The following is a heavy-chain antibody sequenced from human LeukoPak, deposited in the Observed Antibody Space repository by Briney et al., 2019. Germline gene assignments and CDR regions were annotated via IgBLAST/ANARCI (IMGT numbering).Heavy chain of an antibody. D-gene: IGHD2-2*01. CDR1: AYTFTFSY. CDR2: TNPSTGGT. V-gene: IGHV1-2*02. CDR3: ARGGAFCSITTCHEFDH. Sequence: ASVTVSLTSSAYTFTFSYLHWVRQVPGQGLEWMGWTNPSTGGTKSAHPFEGRVTMTRDTSNTTGYLELRSLRLDDAATDYCARGGAFCSITTCHEFDHWGQGTLVIVSS. J-gene: IGHJ4*02.